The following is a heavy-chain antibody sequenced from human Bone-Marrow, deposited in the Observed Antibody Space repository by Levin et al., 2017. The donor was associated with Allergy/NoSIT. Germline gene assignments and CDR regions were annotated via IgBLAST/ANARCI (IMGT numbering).Heavy chain of an antibody. CDR3: ARGRADRGFDP. J-gene: IGHJ5*02. V-gene: IGHV1-46*01. CDR1: AYTLSSSY. Sequence: ASVKVSCKASAYTLSSSYMHWVRQAPGQGLEWMGTINPSAGSTTYPLKFQGRVTMTTDTSTSTVYMALSSLRSEDTAVYYCARGRADRGFDPWGQGTLVTVSS. D-gene: IGHD1-14*01. CDR2: INPSAGST.